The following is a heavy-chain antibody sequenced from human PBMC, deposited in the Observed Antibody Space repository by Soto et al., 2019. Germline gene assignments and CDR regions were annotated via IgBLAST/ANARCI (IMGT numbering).Heavy chain of an antibody. D-gene: IGHD6-19*01. CDR3: ARAVAVPADFDY. J-gene: IGHJ4*02. CDR1: GYTFTGYA. Sequence: ASVKVSCKASGYTFTGYAMHWVRQAPGQRLEWMGWINAGNGNTRYSQKFQGRVTITRDTSASAAYMELSSLSSEDTAVYYCARAVAVPADFDYWGQGTLVTVSS. CDR2: INAGNGNT. V-gene: IGHV1-3*01.